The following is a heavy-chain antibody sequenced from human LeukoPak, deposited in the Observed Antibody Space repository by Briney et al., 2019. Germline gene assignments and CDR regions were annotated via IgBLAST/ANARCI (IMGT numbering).Heavy chain of an antibody. D-gene: IGHD3-22*01. CDR1: GYTFSNYY. CDR2: INPNGGST. J-gene: IGHJ5*02. V-gene: IGHV1-46*01. CDR3: ARGLDSSGYYAP. Sequence: ASVKVSCKTSGYTFSNYYMHWVRQAPGQGLEWMGIINPNGGSTSYAQKFQGRVTMTRDTSTNTVYMELSSLRSEDTAVYYCARGLDSSGYYAPWGQGTLVTVSS.